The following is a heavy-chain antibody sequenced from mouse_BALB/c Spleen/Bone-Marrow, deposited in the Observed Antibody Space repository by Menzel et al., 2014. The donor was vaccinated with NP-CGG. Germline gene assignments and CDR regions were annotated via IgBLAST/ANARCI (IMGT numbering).Heavy chain of an antibody. J-gene: IGHJ3*01. V-gene: IGHV14-3*02. Sequence: EVQRVESGAELVKPGASVKLSCTASGFNIKDTYMHWVKQRPEQGLEWIGRIDPANGNTKYDPKFQGEATITADTSSNTAYLQLSSLTSEDTAVYYCARSYYRYDVPWFAYWGQGALVTVAA. CDR1: GFNIKDTY. D-gene: IGHD2-14*01. CDR3: ARSYYRYDVPWFAY. CDR2: IDPANGNT.